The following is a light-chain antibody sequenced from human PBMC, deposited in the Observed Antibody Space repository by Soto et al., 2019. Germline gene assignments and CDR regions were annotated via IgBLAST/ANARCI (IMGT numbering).Light chain of an antibody. CDR3: QQYETFSGT. J-gene: IGKJ1*01. CDR1: QGISSW. V-gene: IGKV1D-16*01. Sequence: DIQMTQSPSSLSASVGDRVTITCRASQGISSWLAWYQQKPEKAPKSLIYDASALPRGVPSRFSGSGSGTKFTLTIASLQPDDFATYYCQQYETFSGTFGPGTKVDIK. CDR2: DAS.